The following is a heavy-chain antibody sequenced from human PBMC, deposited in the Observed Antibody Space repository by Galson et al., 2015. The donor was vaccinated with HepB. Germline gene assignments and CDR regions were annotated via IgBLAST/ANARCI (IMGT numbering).Heavy chain of an antibody. CDR2: ITGSDNTI. CDR3: ARGLVVNTAMIAFDY. J-gene: IGHJ4*02. V-gene: IGHV3-48*03. CDR1: GFTFSSYE. D-gene: IGHD5-18*01. Sequence: SLRLSCAASGFTFSSYEMNWVRQAPGKGLEWVSYITGSDNTIFYADSVKGRFTIPRDNTKNSLYLQMNSLRVEDTAVYYCARGLVVNTAMIAFDYWAREPWSPSPQ.